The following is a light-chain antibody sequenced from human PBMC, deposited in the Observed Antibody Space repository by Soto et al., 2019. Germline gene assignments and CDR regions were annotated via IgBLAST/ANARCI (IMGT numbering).Light chain of an antibody. J-gene: IGKJ1*01. CDR1: QSLVYSDGITY. V-gene: IGKV2-30*01. Sequence: DVVVTQSPLSLPVTLGQAASISCRSSQSLVYSDGITYLNWFHQRPGQPPRRLIYKVSNRDSGVPDRFSGSWSGTDFTLKISRVEAEDVGIYYCMQGPHWPRTFGQGTKVEIK. CDR3: MQGPHWPRT. CDR2: KVS.